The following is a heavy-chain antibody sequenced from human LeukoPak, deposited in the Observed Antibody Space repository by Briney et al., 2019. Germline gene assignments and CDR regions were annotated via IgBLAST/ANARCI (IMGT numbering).Heavy chain of an antibody. CDR2: IKHVGSQK. V-gene: IGHV3-7*01. Sequence: GGSLRLSCAASGFSFSSYWMTWVRQAPGKGLEWVANIKHVGSQKYYVDSVKGRFTISRDNAKNSLYLQMNSLRAEDTAVYYCVSTGSLLDYWGQGTLVTVSS. CDR3: VSTGSLLDY. D-gene: IGHD3-10*01. CDR1: GFSFSSYW. J-gene: IGHJ4*02.